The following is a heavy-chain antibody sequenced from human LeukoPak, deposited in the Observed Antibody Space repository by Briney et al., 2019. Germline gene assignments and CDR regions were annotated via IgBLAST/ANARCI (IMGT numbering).Heavy chain of an antibody. V-gene: IGHV3-23*01. D-gene: IGHD5-18*01. CDR2: ISGSGGST. CDR1: GFTFSSYA. CDR3: AKDRGEVGGYSYAFDY. Sequence: QSGGSLRLSCAASGFTFSSYAMSWVRQAPGKGLEWVSAISGSGGSTYYADSVKGRFTISRDNSKNTLYLQMNSLRAEDTAVYYCAKDRGEVGGYSYAFDYWGQGTLVTVSS. J-gene: IGHJ4*02.